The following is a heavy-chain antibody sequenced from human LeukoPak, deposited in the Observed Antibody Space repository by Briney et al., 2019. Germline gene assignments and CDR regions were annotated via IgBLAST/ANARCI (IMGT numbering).Heavy chain of an antibody. J-gene: IGHJ4*02. Sequence: GGSLRLSCAASGFTFSSYSMNWVRQAPGKGLEWVSSISSSSSYIYYADSVKGRFTISRDNAKNSLYLQMNSLRAEDTAVYYCASGRIAVAGPFDYWGQGTLVTVSS. D-gene: IGHD6-19*01. CDR3: ASGRIAVAGPFDY. V-gene: IGHV3-21*04. CDR2: ISSSSSYI. CDR1: GFTFSSYS.